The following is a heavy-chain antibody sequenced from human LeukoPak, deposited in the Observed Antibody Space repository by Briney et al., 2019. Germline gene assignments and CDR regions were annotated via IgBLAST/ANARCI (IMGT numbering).Heavy chain of an antibody. D-gene: IGHD6-19*01. CDR1: GYSFTSYW. Sequence: GESLKISCKGSGYSFTSYWIGWVRQMPGKGLEWMGIIYPGDSDTRYSPSFQGQVTISADKSISTAYLQWSSLKASDTAMYYCARLGITDVYSSGWYQMYFQHWGQGTLVTVSS. J-gene: IGHJ1*01. V-gene: IGHV5-51*01. CDR2: IYPGDSDT. CDR3: ARLGITDVYSSGWYQMYFQH.